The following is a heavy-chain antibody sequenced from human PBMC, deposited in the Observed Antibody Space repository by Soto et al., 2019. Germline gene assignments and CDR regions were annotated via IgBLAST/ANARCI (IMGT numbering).Heavy chain of an antibody. D-gene: IGHD6-13*01. J-gene: IGHJ4*02. CDR2: ISAYNGNT. CDR3: ARQYSSSRHQSDYCDY. V-gene: IGHV1-18*01. CDR1: GYTFTSYG. Sequence: QVQLVQSGAEVKKPGASVKVYCKASGYTFTSYGISWVRQAPGQGLEWMGWISAYNGNTNYAQQLQGRVTMTTDTSTSTAYMELRGLRSDDTAVYYCARQYSSSRHQSDYCDYWGQGTLVTVSS.